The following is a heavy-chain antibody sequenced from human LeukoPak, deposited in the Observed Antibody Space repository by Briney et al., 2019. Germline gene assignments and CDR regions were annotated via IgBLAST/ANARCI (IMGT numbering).Heavy chain of an antibody. J-gene: IGHJ4*02. CDR1: GGSISSYY. CDR3: ASTSSGWYPYYFDY. Sequence: SETLSLTCTVSGGSISSYYWSWIRQPPGKGLEWIGYIYYSGSTNYNPSLKSRVTISVDTSKNQFSLKLSSVTAADTAVYHCASTSSGWYPYYFDYWGQGIRVTVSS. D-gene: IGHD6-19*01. CDR2: IYYSGST. V-gene: IGHV4-59*08.